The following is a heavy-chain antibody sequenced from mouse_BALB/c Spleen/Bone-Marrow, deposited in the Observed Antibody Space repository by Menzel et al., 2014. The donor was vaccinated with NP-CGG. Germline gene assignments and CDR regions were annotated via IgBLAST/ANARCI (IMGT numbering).Heavy chain of an antibody. D-gene: IGHD2-2*01. V-gene: IGHV1-14*01. J-gene: IGHJ3*01. Sequence: VQLQQSGPELVKPGASVKMSCKASGYTFTNYVTHWVKQKPGQGPEWIGYINPYNDGTKYNEKFKGKATLTSDKSSSTAYMDLSSLTSEDSAVYYCARVYYGYDGTSSWFAYWGQGTLVTVPA. CDR3: ARVYYGYDGTSSWFAY. CDR1: GYTFTNYV. CDR2: INPYNDGT.